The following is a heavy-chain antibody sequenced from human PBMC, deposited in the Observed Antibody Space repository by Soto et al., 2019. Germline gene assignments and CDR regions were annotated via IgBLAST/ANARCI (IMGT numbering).Heavy chain of an antibody. CDR3: ARDRTIRYFDY. V-gene: IGHV3-33*01. CDR1: GFAFHGYA. D-gene: IGHD3-9*01. CDR2: IWYDGSTE. J-gene: IGHJ4*02. Sequence: QVQLVESGGGVVQPGGSLRLSCAASGFAFHGYAMHWVRQAPGKGLEWVAVIWYDGSTEYYIDSVKGRFAISRDNSKNTLYLQVDSLRAEDTAVYYCARDRTIRYFDYWSQGTPVIVSS.